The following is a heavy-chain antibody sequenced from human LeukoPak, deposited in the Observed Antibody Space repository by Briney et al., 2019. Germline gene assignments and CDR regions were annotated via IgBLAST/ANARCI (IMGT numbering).Heavy chain of an antibody. CDR2: IYHRGST. V-gene: IGHV4-4*02. J-gene: IGHJ6*02. CDR1: GGYISSSNW. D-gene: IGHD4-23*01. CDR3: ARGWADYGGNYGLDV. Sequence: PSGTLSLTCAVSGGYISSSNWWNWVRQAPGKGLEWIGEIYHRGSTNYNPSLKSRVTISVDKSKNQFSLNLTSMTAADTAVYYCARGWADYGGNYGLDVWGQGTTVTVSS.